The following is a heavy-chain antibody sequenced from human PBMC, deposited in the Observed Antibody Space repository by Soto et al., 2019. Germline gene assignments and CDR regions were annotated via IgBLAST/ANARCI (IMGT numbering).Heavy chain of an antibody. CDR2: IYYSGET. V-gene: IGHV4-39*01. D-gene: IGHD3-16*02. CDR1: GVSISGTSYY. J-gene: IGHJ1*01. Sequence: QLQLQESGPGLVEPSETLSLTCTVSGVSISGTSYYWGWIRQTPAKGLEWIGTIYYSGETFYNPSLKSRVTISIDTSKNHFSLNLTSVTAADTAIYYCARHGSFWGQGALVTVSS. CDR3: ARHGSF.